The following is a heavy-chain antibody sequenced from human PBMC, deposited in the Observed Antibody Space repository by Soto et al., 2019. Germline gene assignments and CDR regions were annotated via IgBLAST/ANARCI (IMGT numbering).Heavy chain of an antibody. Sequence: QVQLVQSGAEVKKPGASVKVSCKASGYIFTSYGISWVRHAPGKGLEWMGWISAHNGNTKYEQKPQGRVTMTTDTSTSTADMELRSLRSDDTAVYYCARDLSNALCDYWGQGALVTVSS. D-gene: IGHD3-16*01. CDR2: ISAHNGNT. V-gene: IGHV1-18*01. CDR1: GYIFTSYG. CDR3: ARDLSNALCDY. J-gene: IGHJ4*02.